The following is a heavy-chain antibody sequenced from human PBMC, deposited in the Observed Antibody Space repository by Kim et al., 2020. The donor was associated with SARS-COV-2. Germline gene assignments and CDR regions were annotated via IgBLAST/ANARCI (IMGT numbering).Heavy chain of an antibody. D-gene: IGHD2-21*01. CDR2: VWYDGSNK. Sequence: GGSLRLSCAASGFTFSNYAMHWVRQAPGKGLEWVAFVWYDGSNKYYADSVKGRFTISRDNSKNTLFLQMNSLRPEDTSMYYCTRDGINAFDIWGQGTLVTVSS. CDR1: GFTFSNYA. CDR3: TRDGINAFDI. V-gene: IGHV3-30-3*01. J-gene: IGHJ3*02.